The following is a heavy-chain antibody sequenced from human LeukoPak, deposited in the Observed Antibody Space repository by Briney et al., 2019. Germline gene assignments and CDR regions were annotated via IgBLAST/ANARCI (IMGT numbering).Heavy chain of an antibody. CDR1: GYTFTGYY. CDR3: ARGSRASGSDYYGMDV. D-gene: IGHD3-10*01. Sequence: ASVKVSCKASGYTFTGYYMHWVRQAPGQGLEWMGWINPNSGGTNYAQKFQGSVTMARDTSISTAYMELSRLRSDDTAVYYCARGSRASGSDYYGMDVWGQGTTVTVSS. J-gene: IGHJ6*02. V-gene: IGHV1-2*02. CDR2: INPNSGGT.